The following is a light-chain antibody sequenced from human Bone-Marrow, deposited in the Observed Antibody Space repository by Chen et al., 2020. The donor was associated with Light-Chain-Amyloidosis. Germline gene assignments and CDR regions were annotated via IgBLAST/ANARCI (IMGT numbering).Light chain of an antibody. J-gene: IGLJ2*01. Sequence: HSALPPPPSLSGSPGHSNTTPCTGTSSDVGSYYLVSWYQQHPGKAPRLIVYEGNKRPSGVSNRFSGSKSGNTASLTISGLQAEDEADYYCCSYAGNSLVFGGGTKLTVL. CDR3: CSYAGNSLV. CDR2: EGN. CDR1: SSDVGSYYL. V-gene: IGLV2-23*01.